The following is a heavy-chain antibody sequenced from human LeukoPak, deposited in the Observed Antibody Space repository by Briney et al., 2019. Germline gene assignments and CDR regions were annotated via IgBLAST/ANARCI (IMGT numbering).Heavy chain of an antibody. CDR3: AKYSGSYFHF. CDR1: GFTFSSYA. V-gene: IGHV3-23*01. CDR2: VGGKGDIT. Sequence: GGSLRLSCAASGFTFSSYAMSWVRQAPGKGLKYVSTVGGKGDITYYADSVKGRFTISRDNSKNTLYLQMNSLRAEDTAVYYCAKYSGSYFHFWGQGTTVTVSS. J-gene: IGHJ6*02. D-gene: IGHD1-26*01.